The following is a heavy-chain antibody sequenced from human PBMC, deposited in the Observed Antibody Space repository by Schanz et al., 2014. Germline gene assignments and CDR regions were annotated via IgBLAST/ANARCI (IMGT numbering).Heavy chain of an antibody. D-gene: IGHD1-1*01. CDR1: GGSIRSGTYY. CDR3: ARDTTWRLDL. Sequence: QVQLQESGPGLVKPSQTLSLTCTVSGGSIRSGTYYWSWIRQPAGKALEWVGRVFPNGITNYNPSRKSRCTIPLGASNTQFSLTLTSLTAADTAVYYCARDTTWRLDLWGRGTLVTVSS. V-gene: IGHV4-61*02. CDR2: VFPNGIT. J-gene: IGHJ2*01.